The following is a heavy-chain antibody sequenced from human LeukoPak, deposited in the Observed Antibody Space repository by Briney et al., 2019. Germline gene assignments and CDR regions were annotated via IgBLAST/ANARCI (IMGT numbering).Heavy chain of an antibody. V-gene: IGHV7-4-1*02. J-gene: IGHJ4*02. Sequence: ASVKVSCKASGYTFTSYGISWVRQAPGQGLEWMGWINTNTGNPTYAQGFTGRFVFSLDTSVSTAYLQISSLKAEDTAVYYCARAKQWLATEGDYWAREPWSPSPQ. CDR1: GYTFTSYG. CDR3: ARAKQWLATEGDY. CDR2: INTNTGNP. D-gene: IGHD6-19*01.